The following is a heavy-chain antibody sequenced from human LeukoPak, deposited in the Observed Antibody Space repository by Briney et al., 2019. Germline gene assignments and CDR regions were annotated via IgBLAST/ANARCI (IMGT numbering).Heavy chain of an antibody. D-gene: IGHD6-13*01. Sequence: ASVKVSCKASGYTFTDQWIHWVRQAPGQGLEWLGWINPNSGGTNYAQKFEGRIAMTTDTSINTGYMEMTRLTSDDTAVYYCARAHSSLRLYHFDYSRQGTLVTVSS. CDR1: GYTFTDQW. V-gene: IGHV1-2*02. CDR3: ARAHSSLRLYHFDY. CDR2: INPNSGGT. J-gene: IGHJ4*02.